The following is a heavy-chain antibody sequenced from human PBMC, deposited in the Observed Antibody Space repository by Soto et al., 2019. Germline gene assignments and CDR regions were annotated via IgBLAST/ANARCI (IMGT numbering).Heavy chain of an antibody. J-gene: IGHJ3*02. D-gene: IGHD3-3*01. CDR3: ARDPRSYDFWRCYLAGDAFDI. CDR1: GFTFSIYS. CDR2: ISSSSSYI. Sequence: PGGSLRLSCAASGFTFSIYSMNWVRQAPGKGLEWVSSISSSSSYIYYADSVKGRFTISRDNAKNSLYLQMNSLRAEDTAVYYCARDPRSYDFWRCYLAGDAFDIWGQGTIVTVSS. V-gene: IGHV3-21*01.